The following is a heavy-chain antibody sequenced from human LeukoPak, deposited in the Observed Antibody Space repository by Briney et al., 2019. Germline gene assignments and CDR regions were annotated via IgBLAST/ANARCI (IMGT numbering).Heavy chain of an antibody. D-gene: IGHD3-22*01. V-gene: IGHV3-30-3*01. CDR3: AIGRYYDSSGY. CDR2: ISYDGSNK. Sequence: GGSLRLSCAASGFTFSSYAMHWVRQAPGKGLEWVAVISYDGSNKYYADSVKGRFTISRDNSKNTLYLQMNSLRADDTAVYYCAIGRYYDSSGYWGQGTLVTVSS. CDR1: GFTFSSYA. J-gene: IGHJ4*02.